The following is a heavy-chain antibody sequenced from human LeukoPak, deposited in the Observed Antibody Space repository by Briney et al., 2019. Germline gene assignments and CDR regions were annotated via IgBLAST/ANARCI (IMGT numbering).Heavy chain of an antibody. CDR3: ARAGATETTHFDY. CDR2: MSASSGNT. D-gene: IGHD4-17*01. Sequence: ASVTVSCKASGYSFSIFGMTWVRQAPGQGLEWVGWMSASSGNTNYAQKLQGRVTMTTDTSTNTAYMELRSLKSDDTAVYYCARAGATETTHFDYWGQGTLVTVSS. V-gene: IGHV1-18*01. CDR1: GYSFSIFG. J-gene: IGHJ4*02.